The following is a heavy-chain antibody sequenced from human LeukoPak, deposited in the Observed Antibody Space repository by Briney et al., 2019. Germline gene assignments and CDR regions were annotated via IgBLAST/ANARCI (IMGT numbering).Heavy chain of an antibody. CDR3: ATKRGYSYGLDY. J-gene: IGHJ4*02. Sequence: GGSLRRSCAASGFTVSSYYMSWVRQAPGKGLEWVSVTHSGGSTYYADSVKGRFTISRDNSKNTLYLQMNSLRADDTAVYYCATKRGYSYGLDYWGQGTLVTVSS. CDR2: THSGGST. V-gene: IGHV3-53*01. D-gene: IGHD5-18*01. CDR1: GFTVSSYY.